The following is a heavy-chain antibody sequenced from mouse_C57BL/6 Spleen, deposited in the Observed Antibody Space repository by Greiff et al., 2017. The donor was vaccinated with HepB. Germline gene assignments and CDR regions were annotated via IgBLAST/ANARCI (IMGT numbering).Heavy chain of an antibody. CDR2: INPSTGGT. V-gene: IGHV1-42*01. CDR1: GYSFTGYY. Sequence: VQLQQSGPELVKPGASVKISCKASGYSFTGYYMNWVKQSPEKSLEWIGEINPSTGGTTYNQKFKAKATLTVDKSSSTAYMQLKSLTSEDSAVYYCARGDLLNFDYWGQGTTLTVSS. J-gene: IGHJ2*01. D-gene: IGHD2-1*01. CDR3: ARGDLLNFDY.